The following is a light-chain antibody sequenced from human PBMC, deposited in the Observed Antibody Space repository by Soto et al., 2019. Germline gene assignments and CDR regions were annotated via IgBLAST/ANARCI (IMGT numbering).Light chain of an antibody. CDR2: AND. V-gene: IGLV1-44*01. CDR3: SSWDDSLNAVV. Sequence: QSVLTQPPSASGTPGQRVTISCSGTSSNVGSNTVTWYQQVPGTAPKRLIYANDQRPSGVPDRFSGSKSRTSASLAISGLRSEDEADYSCSSWDDSLNAVVFGEGTQLTVL. J-gene: IGLJ2*01. CDR1: SSNVGSNT.